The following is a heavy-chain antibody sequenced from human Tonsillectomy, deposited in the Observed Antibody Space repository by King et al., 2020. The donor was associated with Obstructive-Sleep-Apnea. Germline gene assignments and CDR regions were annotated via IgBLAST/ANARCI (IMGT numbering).Heavy chain of an antibody. J-gene: IGHJ4*02. CDR1: GFTFSGYG. CDR3: AKEFGKYFPY. D-gene: IGHD3-10*01. V-gene: IGHV3-33*06. Sequence: VQLVESGGGVVQPGRSLRVSCTASGFTFSGYGMHWVRQAPGKGLEWVAVIWYDGSEKYYADSVKGRFTISRDNSKNTLYLQMNSLRAEDTAVYFCAKEFGKYFPYWGPGTLVPVSA. CDR2: IWYDGSEK.